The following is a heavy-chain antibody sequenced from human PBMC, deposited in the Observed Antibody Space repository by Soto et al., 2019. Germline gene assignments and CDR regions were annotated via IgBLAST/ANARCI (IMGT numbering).Heavy chain of an antibody. V-gene: IGHV1-2*04. D-gene: IGHD3-9*01. J-gene: IGHJ3*02. Sequence: ASVKVSCKASGYTFTGYYMHWVRQAPGQGLEWMVWINPNSGGTNYAQKFQGWVTMTRDTSISTAFMELSRLRSDDTAVYYCARDFLTGSMAFDIWGQGTMVTVS. CDR1: GYTFTGYY. CDR2: INPNSGGT. CDR3: ARDFLTGSMAFDI.